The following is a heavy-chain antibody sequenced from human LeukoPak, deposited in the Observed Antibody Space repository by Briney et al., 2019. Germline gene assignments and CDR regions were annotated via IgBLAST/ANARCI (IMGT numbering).Heavy chain of an antibody. V-gene: IGHV3-30*04. CDR2: ISYDGGDK. CDR3: ASSNPRFLWYSHLES. Sequence: GGSLRLSCAASGGTFTSSPMHWVRQAPGKGLEWVAVISYDGGDKYSADSVKGRFTVSRDNSKNTLSLQMNSLRPEDTAVYYCASSNPRFLWYSHLESWGQGTLVTVSS. CDR1: GGTFTSSP. J-gene: IGHJ5*02. D-gene: IGHD6-13*01.